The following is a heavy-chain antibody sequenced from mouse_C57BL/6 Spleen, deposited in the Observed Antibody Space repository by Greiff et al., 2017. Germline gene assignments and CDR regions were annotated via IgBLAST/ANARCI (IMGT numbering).Heavy chain of an antibody. J-gene: IGHJ4*01. CDR3: ARRDYGSMLDN. Sequence: EVMLVESEGGLVQPGSSMKLSCTASGFTFSDYYMAWVRQVPEKGLEWVANINYDGSSTYYLDSLKSRFIISRDNAKNILYLQMSSLKSEDTATYYCARRDYGSMLDNWGRGTSVTVSS. CDR1: GFTFSDYY. V-gene: IGHV5-16*01. D-gene: IGHD1-1*01. CDR2: INYDGSST.